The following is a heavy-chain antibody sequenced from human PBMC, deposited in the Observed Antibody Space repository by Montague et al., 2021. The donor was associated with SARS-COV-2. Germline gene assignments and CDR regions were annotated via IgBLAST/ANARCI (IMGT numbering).Heavy chain of an antibody. CDR2: IVVGGGNT. V-gene: IGHV1-58*01. Sequence: SVKVSCKASGFTFTSSAVQWVRQARGQRLEWIGWIVVGGGNTNYAQKFQERVTITRDMSTSTAYMELSSLRSEDTAVYYCARHSRMTIIDYWGQGTLVTVSS. J-gene: IGHJ4*02. CDR3: ARHSRMTIIDY. D-gene: IGHD4/OR15-4a*01. CDR1: GFTFTSSA.